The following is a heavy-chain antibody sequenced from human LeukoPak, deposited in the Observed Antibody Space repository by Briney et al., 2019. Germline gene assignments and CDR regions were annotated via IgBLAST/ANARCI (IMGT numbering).Heavy chain of an antibody. CDR1: GFTFSSYG. CDR2: IWYDGSNK. Sequence: GRSLRLSCAASGFTFSSYGMHWVRQAPGKGLEWVAVIWYDGSNKYYADSVKGRFTISRDNSKNTLYLQMNSLRAEDTAVYYCARDGHDYGDSLYYFDYWGQGTLVTVSS. CDR3: ARDGHDYGDSLYYFDY. J-gene: IGHJ4*02. V-gene: IGHV3-33*01. D-gene: IGHD4-17*01.